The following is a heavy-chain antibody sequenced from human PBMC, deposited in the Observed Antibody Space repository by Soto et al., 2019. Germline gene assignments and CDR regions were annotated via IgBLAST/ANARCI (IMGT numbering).Heavy chain of an antibody. CDR3: ARLNNDYGDYGADSFDI. Sequence: PLEPQKISWKGSEYNFTSHWIGWVRQMPGKGLEWMGIIYPGDSDTRYSPSFQGQVTISADKSISTAYLQWSSLKASDTAMYYCARLNNDYGDYGADSFDICGQGTMVTVSS. J-gene: IGHJ3*02. D-gene: IGHD4-17*01. CDR2: IYPGDSDT. CDR1: EYNFTSHW. V-gene: IGHV5-51*01.